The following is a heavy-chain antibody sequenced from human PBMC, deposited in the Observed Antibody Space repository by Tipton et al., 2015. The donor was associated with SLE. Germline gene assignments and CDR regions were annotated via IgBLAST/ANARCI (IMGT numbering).Heavy chain of an antibody. CDR2: IWYDGSNK. Sequence: QLVQSGGGVVQPGRSLRLSCAASGFTFSNYGMHWVRQAPGKGLEWVAVIWYDGSNKYYPDSVKGRFTISRDNAKNSLFLQMNSLRPEDTAFYYCVKDRPPRDWGQGTLVTVSS. V-gene: IGHV3-33*03. CDR1: GFTFSNYG. J-gene: IGHJ4*02. CDR3: VKDRPPRD.